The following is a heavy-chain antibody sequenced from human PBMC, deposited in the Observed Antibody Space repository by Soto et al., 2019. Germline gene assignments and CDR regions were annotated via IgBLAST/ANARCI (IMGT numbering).Heavy chain of an antibody. J-gene: IGHJ3*02. V-gene: IGHV4-59*01. CDR3: ARERGVVVAATKDAFDI. D-gene: IGHD2-15*01. CDR1: GGSISSYY. CDR2: IYYSGST. Sequence: SETLSLTCTVSGGSISSYYWSWIRQPPGKGLEWIGYIYYSGSTNYNPSLKSRVTISVDTSKNQFSLKLSSVTAADTAVYYCARERGVVVAATKDAFDIWGQGTMVTVSS.